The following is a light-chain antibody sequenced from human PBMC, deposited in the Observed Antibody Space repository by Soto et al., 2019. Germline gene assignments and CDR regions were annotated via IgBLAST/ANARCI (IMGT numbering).Light chain of an antibody. J-gene: IGKJ2*01. CDR2: WAS. CDR3: QQYHTVPNT. CDR1: QSLLKSSDNQNY. V-gene: IGKV4-1*01. Sequence: DIVMTQSPESLAVSLGERATINCKSSQSLLKSSDNQNYLAWYQQKPGQPPKLLFYWASTRESGVPDRFSVGGSGTDFTLTITSLQAEDVAVYYCQQYHTVPNTFGLGTKVEI.